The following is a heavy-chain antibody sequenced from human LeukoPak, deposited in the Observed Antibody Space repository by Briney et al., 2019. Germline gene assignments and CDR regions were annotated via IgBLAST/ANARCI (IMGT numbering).Heavy chain of an antibody. CDR3: ARHLGYCSSTSCYWHAFDI. CDR1: GGSVSSYY. D-gene: IGHD2-2*01. V-gene: IGHV4-4*07. CDR2: IYTSGGT. Sequence: SETLSLTCTVSGGSVSSYYWNWVRQPAGKGLEWIGRIYTSGGTNYNPSLKSRVTMSVDTSKNQFSLKLSSVTAADTAVYYCARHLGYCSSTSCYWHAFDIWGQGTMVTVSS. J-gene: IGHJ3*02.